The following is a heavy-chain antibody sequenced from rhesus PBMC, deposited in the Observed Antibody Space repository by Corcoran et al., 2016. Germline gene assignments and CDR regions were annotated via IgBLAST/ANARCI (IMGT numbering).Heavy chain of an antibody. V-gene: IGHV2-95*01. CDR3: ARVRYSESYHDFDY. D-gene: IGHD1-44*02. CDR2: IYWNDSK. CDR1: GFSISSTGTG. J-gene: IGHJ4*01. Sequence: QVTLKESGPALVKPTQTLTLTCTFSGFSISSTGTGVGWIRQPPGKALEVLASIYWNDSKYYSTSLKSRLTISQDTSKSQVVLTMTSMDPVDTTTYYCARVRYSESYHDFDYWGQGVLVTVSS.